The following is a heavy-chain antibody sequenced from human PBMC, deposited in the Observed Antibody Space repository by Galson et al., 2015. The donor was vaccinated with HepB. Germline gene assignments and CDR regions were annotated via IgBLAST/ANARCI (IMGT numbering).Heavy chain of an antibody. CDR1: GGSISSYY. V-gene: IGHV4-59*01. J-gene: IGHJ2*01. CDR2: IYYSGST. Sequence: SETLSLTCTVSGGSISSYYWSWIRQPPGKGLEWIGYIYYSGSTNYNPSLKSRVTISVDTSKNQFSLKLSSVTAADTAVYYCARTDTRHWYFDLWGRGTLVTVSS. CDR3: ARTDTRHWYFDL. D-gene: IGHD5-18*01.